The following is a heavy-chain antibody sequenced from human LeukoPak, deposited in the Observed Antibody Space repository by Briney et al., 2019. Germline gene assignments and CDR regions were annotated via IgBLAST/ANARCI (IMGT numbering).Heavy chain of an antibody. D-gene: IGHD2-15*01. CDR2: MNQDGRQT. Sequence: GGSLRLSCVASGFNLGDFWVNWLRQAPGKGLEWVANMNQDGRQTNYLDSVRGRFTISRDNARNSVYLQMDSLRDEDTSLYYCVRDQGDRTGSLWGQGTLVNVST. V-gene: IGHV3-7*01. J-gene: IGHJ4*02. CDR3: VRDQGDRTGSL. CDR1: GFNLGDFW.